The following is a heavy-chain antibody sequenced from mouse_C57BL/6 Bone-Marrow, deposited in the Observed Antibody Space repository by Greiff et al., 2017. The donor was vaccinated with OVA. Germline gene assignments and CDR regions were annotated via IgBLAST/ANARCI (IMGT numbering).Heavy chain of an antibody. D-gene: IGHD1-1*01. CDR1: GFSFNTYA. CDR3: VRHNYGRDYAMDY. J-gene: IGHJ4*01. Sequence: EVQGVESGGGLVQPKGSLKLSCAASGFSFNTYAMNWVRQAPGKGLEWVARIRSKSNNYATYYADSVKDRFTISRDDSESMLYLQMNNLKTEDTAMYYGVRHNYGRDYAMDYWGQGTSLTVSS. CDR2: IRSKSNNYAT. V-gene: IGHV10-1*01.